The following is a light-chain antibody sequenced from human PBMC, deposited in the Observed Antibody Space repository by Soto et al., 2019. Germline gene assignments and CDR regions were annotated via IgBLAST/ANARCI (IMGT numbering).Light chain of an antibody. V-gene: IGLV2-11*01. J-gene: IGLJ3*02. CDR3: CSYAGSYSWV. CDR1: SSDVGGYNY. Sequence: QSALTQPRSVSGSPGQSVTISCTGTSSDVGGYNYVSWYQQHPGKAPKLMIYDVSKRPSGVPDRFSGSKSGNTASLTLSGLQAEDEADYYGCSYAGSYSWVLGGGTKLTVL. CDR2: DVS.